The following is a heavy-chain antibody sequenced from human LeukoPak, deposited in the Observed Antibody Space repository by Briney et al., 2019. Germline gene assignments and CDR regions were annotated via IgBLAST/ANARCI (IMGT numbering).Heavy chain of an antibody. D-gene: IGHD3-10*01. J-gene: IGHJ6*02. CDR2: TSYDGSNK. Sequence: PGGSLRLSCAASGFTFSSYTMHWVRQAPGKGLEWVAVTSYDGSNKYYADSVKGRFTISRDNSKNTLYLQMNSLRAEDTAVYYCARGLHYYYYGMDVWGQGTTVTVSS. CDR1: GFTFSSYT. CDR3: ARGLHYYYYGMDV. V-gene: IGHV3-30-3*01.